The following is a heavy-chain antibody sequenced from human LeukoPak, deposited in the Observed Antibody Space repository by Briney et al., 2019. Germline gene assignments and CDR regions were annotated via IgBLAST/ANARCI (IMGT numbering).Heavy chain of an antibody. CDR2: ISWNSGII. J-gene: IGHJ4*02. Sequence: TGGSLRLSCAASGFPFDDYGMFWVRQTPGKGLEWISGISWNSGIIAYADSVKGRFTIFRDNAKNSLYLQMNGLRVEDTAVYYCVKDRYFYDSGSKANWGQGTLVTVSS. CDR3: VKDRYFYDSGSKAN. D-gene: IGHD3-22*01. CDR1: GFPFDDYG. V-gene: IGHV3-9*01.